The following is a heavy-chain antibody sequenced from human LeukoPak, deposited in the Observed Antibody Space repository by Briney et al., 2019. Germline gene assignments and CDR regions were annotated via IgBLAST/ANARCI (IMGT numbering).Heavy chain of an antibody. D-gene: IGHD3-22*01. V-gene: IGHV3-72*01. CDR3: ARAYERPYYFDY. Sequence: GGSLRLSCAASGFTFSNHYMDWVRQAPGEGLEWVGRIRNKANSYTTEYAASVKGRFTISRDDSKNSLYLQMNSLKTEDTAVYYCARAYERPYYFDYWGQGTLVTVSS. CDR2: IRNKANSYTT. CDR1: GFTFSNHY. J-gene: IGHJ4*02.